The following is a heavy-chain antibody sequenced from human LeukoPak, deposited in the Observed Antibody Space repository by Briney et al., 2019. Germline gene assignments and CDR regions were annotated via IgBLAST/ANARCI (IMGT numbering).Heavy chain of an antibody. CDR2: FYYSGST. CDR1: GGSISDSSYY. V-gene: IGHV4-39*01. Sequence: SETLSLTCTVSGGSISDSSYYWGWIRQPPGKGLEWIGSFYYSGSTYYNASLQSRVTISVDTSKSQFSLKLNTVTAADTAVYYCARQRSGSARYFDYWGQGTLVTVSS. CDR3: ARQRSGSARYFDY. J-gene: IGHJ4*02.